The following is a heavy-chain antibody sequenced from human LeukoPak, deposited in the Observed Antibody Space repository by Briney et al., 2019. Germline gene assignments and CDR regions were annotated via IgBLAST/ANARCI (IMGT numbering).Heavy chain of an antibody. J-gene: IGHJ4*02. CDR2: IYTSGST. V-gene: IGHV4-4*07. D-gene: IGHD7-27*01. CDR1: GGSISSYY. Sequence: SEALSLTCTVSGGSISSYYWSWIRQPAGKGLEWIGRIYTSGSTNYNPSLKSRVTISVDTSKNQLSLKLSSVTAADTAVYYCARASRTGLGIGSFDYWGQGTLVTVSS. CDR3: ARASRTGLGIGSFDY.